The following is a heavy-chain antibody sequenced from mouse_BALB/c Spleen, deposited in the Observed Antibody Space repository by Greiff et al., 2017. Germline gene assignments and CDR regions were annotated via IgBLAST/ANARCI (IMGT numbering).Heavy chain of an antibody. CDR1: GFTFSSYA. Sequence: EVKVVESGGGLVKPGGSLKLSCAASGFTFSSYAMSWVRQSPEKRLEWVAEISSGGSYTYYPDTVTGRFTISRDNAKNTLYLEMSSLRSEDTAMYYCAREDGYYSFAYWGQGTLVTVSA. CDR2: ISSGGSYT. V-gene: IGHV5-9-4*01. J-gene: IGHJ3*01. CDR3: AREDGYYSFAY. D-gene: IGHD2-3*01.